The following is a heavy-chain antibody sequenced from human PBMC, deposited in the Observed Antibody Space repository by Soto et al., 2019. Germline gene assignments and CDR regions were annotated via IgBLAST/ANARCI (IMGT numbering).Heavy chain of an antibody. CDR3: ARDRPGDEGDAFDI. J-gene: IGHJ3*02. Sequence: EVQLVETGGGLIQPGGSLRLSCAASGLIVSTNYMNWVRQAPGKGLEWVSVLYSGGSTHYAGSVKGRFIISRDNSKNTLYLQMNSVRAEDTAVYYCARDRPGDEGDAFDIWGHGTLVTVSS. V-gene: IGHV3-53*02. CDR2: LYSGGST. D-gene: IGHD3-10*01. CDR1: GLIVSTNY.